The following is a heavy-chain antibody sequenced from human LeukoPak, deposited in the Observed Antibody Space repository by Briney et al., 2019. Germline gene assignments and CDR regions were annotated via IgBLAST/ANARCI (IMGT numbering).Heavy chain of an antibody. CDR1: GFTFSTYG. D-gene: IGHD3-3*01. Sequence: GGSLRLSCAASGFTFSTYGMSWVRRAPGKGLEWVSGRSGSGSSPYYADSVKGRFTISRDNSKNTLYLQMNSLRAEDTALHYCAKGGWSVSPLNWFDPWGQGTLVIVFS. J-gene: IGHJ5*02. V-gene: IGHV3-23*01. CDR2: RSGSGSSP. CDR3: AKGGWSVSPLNWFDP.